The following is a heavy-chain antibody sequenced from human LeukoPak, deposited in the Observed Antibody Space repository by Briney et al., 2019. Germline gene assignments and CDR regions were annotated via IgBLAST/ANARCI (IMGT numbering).Heavy chain of an antibody. CDR1: GYTFTGYY. J-gene: IGHJ4*02. Sequence: GASVKVSCKASGYTFTGYYVHWVRQAPGQGLEWMGGIIPIFGTANYAQKFQGRVTITADESTSTAYMELSSLRSEDTAVYYCACEYDTHQYYFDYWGQGSLVTVSS. D-gene: IGHD3-22*01. CDR3: ACEYDTHQYYFDY. V-gene: IGHV1-69*13. CDR2: IIPIFGTA.